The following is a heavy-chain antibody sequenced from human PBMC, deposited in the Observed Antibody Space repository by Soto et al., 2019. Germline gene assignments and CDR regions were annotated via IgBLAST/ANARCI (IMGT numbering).Heavy chain of an antibody. CDR2: INPNSGGT. CDR1: GYTFTGYY. D-gene: IGHD2-2*01. V-gene: IGHV1-2*04. CDR3: ARDPCSSTSCLPLGLAYGMDV. J-gene: IGHJ6*02. Sequence: ASVNVSCKASGYTFTGYYMHWVRQAPGQGLEWMGWINPNSGGTNYAQKFQGWVTMTRDTSISTAYMELSRLRSDDTAVYYCARDPCSSTSCLPLGLAYGMDVWGQGTTVTVSS.